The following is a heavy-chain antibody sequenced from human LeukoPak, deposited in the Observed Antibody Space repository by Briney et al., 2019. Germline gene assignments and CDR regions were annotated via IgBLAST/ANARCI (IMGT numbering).Heavy chain of an antibody. Sequence: SETLSLTCTVSGGSISSYYWSWIRQPPGKGLEWIGYIYYSGSTNYNPSLKSRVTISVDTSKNQFSLKLSSVTAADTAVYYCARDSRTDDYYYYGMDVWGQGTTVTVFS. CDR3: ARDSRTDDYYYYGMDV. V-gene: IGHV4-59*01. CDR1: GGSISSYY. CDR2: IYYSGST. J-gene: IGHJ6*02. D-gene: IGHD6-13*01.